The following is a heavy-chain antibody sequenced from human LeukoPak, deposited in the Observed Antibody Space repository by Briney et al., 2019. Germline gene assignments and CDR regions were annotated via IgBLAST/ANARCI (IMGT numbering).Heavy chain of an antibody. Sequence: ASVKVSCKASGYTFTGFYLHWVRQAPGQGLEWMGWIKPNSGGTNYAQKFQGRVTMARDTSISTVCMELSGLRSDDTAVYYCARDKMATILGHWLVPSGEGTLVTVSS. CDR3: ARDKMATILGHWLVP. J-gene: IGHJ5*02. CDR2: IKPNSGGT. V-gene: IGHV1-2*02. CDR1: GYTFTGFY. D-gene: IGHD5-24*01.